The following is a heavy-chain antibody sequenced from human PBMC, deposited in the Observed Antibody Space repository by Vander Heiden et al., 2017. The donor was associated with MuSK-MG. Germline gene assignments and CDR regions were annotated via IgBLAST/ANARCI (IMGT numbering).Heavy chain of an antibody. D-gene: IGHD5-12*01. CDR1: GFTFSSYW. CDR3: ARGWLQFGVDY. CDR2: INSDGSST. Sequence: EVQLVESGGGLVQPGGSLRLSCAASGFTFSSYWMHWVRQAPGKGLVWVSRINSDGSSTSDADSVKGRFTISRDNAKNTLYLQMNSMRAEDTAVYYCARGWLQFGVDYWGQGTLVTVSS. J-gene: IGHJ4*02. V-gene: IGHV3-74*01.